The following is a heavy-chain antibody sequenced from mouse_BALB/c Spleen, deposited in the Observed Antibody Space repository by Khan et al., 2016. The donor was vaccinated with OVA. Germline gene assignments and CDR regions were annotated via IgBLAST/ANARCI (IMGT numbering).Heavy chain of an antibody. CDR2: INPSNGYT. J-gene: IGHJ3*01. D-gene: IGHD2-14*01. V-gene: IGHV1-4*01. CDR3: VRAGSYYRNDGWFAY. CDR1: GYTFTSYT. Sequence: VQLKESGAELARPGASVKMSCKASGYTFTSYTIHWIKMRPGQGLEWIGYINPSNGYTNYNQKFKDQATLTADKSSTTAYMQLSSLTSDDSAVYNCVRAGSYYRNDGWFAYWGLGTLVTVSA.